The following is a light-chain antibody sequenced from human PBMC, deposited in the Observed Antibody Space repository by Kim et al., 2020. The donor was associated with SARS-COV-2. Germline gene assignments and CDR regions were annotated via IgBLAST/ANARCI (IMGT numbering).Light chain of an antibody. CDR1: QDISSY. CDR3: QQLNSDPLT. Sequence: DIQLTQSPSFLSASVGDRVTITCRASQDISSYLAWYQQKPGKAPKLLIYAASTLQSGVPSRFSGSGSGTEFTLTISSLHPEDFATYYCQQLNSDPLTFGGGTKVDI. CDR2: AAS. J-gene: IGKJ4*01. V-gene: IGKV1-9*01.